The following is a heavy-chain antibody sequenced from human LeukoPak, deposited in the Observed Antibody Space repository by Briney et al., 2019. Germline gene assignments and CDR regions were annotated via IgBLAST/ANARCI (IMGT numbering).Heavy chain of an antibody. CDR3: ARVTYGDGDFDY. D-gene: IGHD4-17*01. CDR1: GGSISTYY. CDR2: SHYSGST. J-gene: IGHJ4*02. Sequence: HPSETLSLTCTVSGGSISTYYWSWIRQPPGKGLEWIGYSHYSGSTNYNPSLKSRVTISVDTSNNQFSLRMSSVTAADTAVYYCARVTYGDGDFDYWGQGTLVTVSS. V-gene: IGHV4-59*08.